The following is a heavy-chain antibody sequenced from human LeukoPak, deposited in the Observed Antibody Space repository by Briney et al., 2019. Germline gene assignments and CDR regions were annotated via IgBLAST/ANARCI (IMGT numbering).Heavy chain of an antibody. V-gene: IGHV3-15*01. Sequence: GGSLRLSCAASGFTFSNAWMSWVRQAPGKGLEWVGRIKSKTDGGTTDYAAPVKGRFTISRDDSKNTLYLQMNSLKTEDTAVYYCTSSEEHFDWSLGGYYYYGMDVWGQGTTVTVSS. CDR3: TSSEEHFDWSLGGYYYYGMDV. CDR2: IKSKTDGGTT. J-gene: IGHJ6*02. D-gene: IGHD3-9*01. CDR1: GFTFSNAW.